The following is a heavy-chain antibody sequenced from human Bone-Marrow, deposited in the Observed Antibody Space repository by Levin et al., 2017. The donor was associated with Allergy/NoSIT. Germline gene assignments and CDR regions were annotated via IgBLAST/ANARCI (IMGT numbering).Heavy chain of an antibody. CDR2: IWYDASNK. J-gene: IGHJ6*02. CDR3: ARDRAAGSEYYYYGMDV. Sequence: GESLKISCAASRFSFRSYGMHWVRQAPGKGLEWVAVIWYDASNKYYADSVKGRFTISRDNSTNTLYLQMNSLRAEDTAVYYCARDRAAGSEYYYYGMDVWGQGTTVTVAS. V-gene: IGHV3-33*01. CDR1: RFSFRSYG. D-gene: IGHD6-19*01.